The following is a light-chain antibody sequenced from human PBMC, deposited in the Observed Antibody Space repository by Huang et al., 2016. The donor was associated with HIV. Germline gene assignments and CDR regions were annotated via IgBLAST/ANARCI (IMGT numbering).Light chain of an antibody. Sequence: DIVLTQSPATLSLSPGQRATLSCRASQTINNYLVWYQQKPGQAPRLLIHDSFNRATGIPARFSGSGSGTDFTLTINTLEPEDFAVYYCQQRGAWPLTFGGGTKVEIK. CDR1: QTINNY. J-gene: IGKJ4*01. CDR3: QQRGAWPLT. V-gene: IGKV3-11*01. CDR2: DSF.